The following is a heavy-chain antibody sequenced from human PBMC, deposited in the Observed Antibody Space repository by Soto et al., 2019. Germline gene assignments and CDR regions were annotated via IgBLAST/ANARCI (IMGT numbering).Heavy chain of an antibody. CDR2: IRSKAYGGTT. CDR1: GFTFGDYA. V-gene: IGHV3-49*03. CDR3: TRADYYDSSGYYDY. J-gene: IGHJ4*02. D-gene: IGHD3-22*01. Sequence: GGSLRLSCTASGFTFGDYAMSWFRQAPGKGLEWVGFIRSKAYGGTTEYAASVKGRFTISRDDSKSIAYLQMNSLKTEDTAVYYCTRADYYDSSGYYDYWGQGTLVAVSS.